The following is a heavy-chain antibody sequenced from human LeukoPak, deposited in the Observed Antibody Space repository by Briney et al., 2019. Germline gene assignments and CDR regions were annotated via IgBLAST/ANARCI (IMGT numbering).Heavy chain of an antibody. Sequence: SATLSLTCTVSGVSISSGTYYWSWIRQPPGKGLEWIGYISHSGSTYYNPSLKSRVTISVDRSKNQFSLKLSSVTAADTAVYYCARRLELPGGIGWFDPWGQGTLVTVSS. CDR1: GVSISSGTYY. D-gene: IGHD1-7*01. CDR2: ISHSGST. J-gene: IGHJ5*02. CDR3: ARRLELPGGIGWFDP. V-gene: IGHV4-30-2*01.